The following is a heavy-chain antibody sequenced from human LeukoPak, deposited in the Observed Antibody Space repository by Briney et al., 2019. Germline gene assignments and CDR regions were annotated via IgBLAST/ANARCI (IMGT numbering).Heavy chain of an antibody. CDR1: TVSFKY. D-gene: IGHD3-22*01. V-gene: IGHV3-53*01. CDR3: ARDGPPDYHDSSGYYVPYFQN. CDR2: IYSSTSST. J-gene: IGHJ1*01. Sequence: GGSLRLSCAVTVSFKYMTWIRQAPGKGLEWVSIIYSSTSSTFYSDSVKGRFTISRDNSKNTMFLQMNSLRVEDTAVYYCARDGPPDYHDSSGYYVPYFQNWGQSTLVTVSS.